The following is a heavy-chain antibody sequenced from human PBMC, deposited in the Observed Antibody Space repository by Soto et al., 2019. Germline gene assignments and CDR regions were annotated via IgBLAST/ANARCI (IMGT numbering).Heavy chain of an antibody. CDR2: ISGSGGST. CDR1: GFTFSSYA. CDR3: AKEADIVVVPAAPSEGYMDV. J-gene: IGHJ6*03. D-gene: IGHD2-2*01. Sequence: PGGSLRLSCAASGFTFSSYAMSWVRQAPGKGLEWVSAISGSGGSTYYADSVKGRFTISRDNSKNTLYLQMNSLRAEDTAVYYCAKEADIVVVPAAPSEGYMDVWGKGTTVTV. V-gene: IGHV3-23*01.